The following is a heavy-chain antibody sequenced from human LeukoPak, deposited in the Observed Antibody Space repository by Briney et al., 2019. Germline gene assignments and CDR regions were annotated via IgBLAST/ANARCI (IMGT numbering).Heavy chain of an antibody. J-gene: IGHJ4*02. CDR1: GGXFSSYA. D-gene: IGHD6-13*01. CDR3: ARGGIAAAGTPDY. Sequence: ASVKVSCKASGGXFSSYAISWVRQAPGQGLEWMGSIIPILGIANYAQKFQGRVTITADKSTSTAYMELSSLRSEDTAVYYCARGGIAAAGTPDYWGQGTLVTVSS. CDR2: IIPILGIA. V-gene: IGHV1-69*04.